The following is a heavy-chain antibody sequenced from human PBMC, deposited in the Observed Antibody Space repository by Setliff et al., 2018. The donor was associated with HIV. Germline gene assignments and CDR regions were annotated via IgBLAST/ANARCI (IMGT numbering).Heavy chain of an antibody. D-gene: IGHD3-10*01. Sequence: SETLSLTCTVSGDSISSYSWNWIRQPPGKGLEWIGYIYSSGSTNYNPSLKSRVTISVDTSKNQFSLKLYSVTAADTAVYYCARAYFGSGIYYWGQGTLVTVSS. CDR1: GDSISSYS. V-gene: IGHV4-4*09. J-gene: IGHJ4*02. CDR2: IYSSGST. CDR3: ARAYFGSGIYY.